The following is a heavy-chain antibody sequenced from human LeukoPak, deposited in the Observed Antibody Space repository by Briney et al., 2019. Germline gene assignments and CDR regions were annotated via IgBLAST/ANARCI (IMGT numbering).Heavy chain of an antibody. CDR3: ARDQGLDNWFDP. CDR2: INPSGGST. J-gene: IGHJ5*02. Sequence: SGSVKVSCKASGYTFTSYDINWVRQAPGQGLEWMGIINPSGGSTSCAQKFQGRVTMTRDTSTSTVYMELSSLRSEDTAVYYCARDQGLDNWFDPWGQGTLVTVSS. V-gene: IGHV1-46*01. CDR1: GYTFTSYD.